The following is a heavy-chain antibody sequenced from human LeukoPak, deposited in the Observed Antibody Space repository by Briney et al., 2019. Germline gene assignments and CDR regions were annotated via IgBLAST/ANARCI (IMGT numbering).Heavy chain of an antibody. CDR3: AKDAGLTTLIMYYFAY. CDR2: ISYDGSNK. D-gene: IGHD4-11*01. CDR1: GFTFSSYG. J-gene: IGHJ4*01. Sequence: TGGSLRLSCAASGFTFSSYGMHWVRQAPGKGLEWVAVISYDGSNKYYADSVKGRFTISRDNFKNTLYLQMNSLRAEDMAVYYCAKDAGLTTLIMYYFAYWGHRTPVTVSS. V-gene: IGHV3-30*18.